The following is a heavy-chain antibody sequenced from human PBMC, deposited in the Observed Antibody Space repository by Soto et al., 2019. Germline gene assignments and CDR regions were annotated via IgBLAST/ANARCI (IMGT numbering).Heavy chain of an antibody. D-gene: IGHD2-15*01. CDR1: GFTFSSYW. J-gene: IGHJ5*02. CDR2: IKQDGSEK. V-gene: IGHV3-7*01. Sequence: GGSLRLSCAASGFTFSSYWMSWVRQAPGKGLEWVANIKQDGSEKYYVDSVKGRFTISRDNAKNSLYLQMNSLRAEDTAVYYCARENVAHTENGFDPWGQGTLVTVSS. CDR3: ARENVAHTENGFDP.